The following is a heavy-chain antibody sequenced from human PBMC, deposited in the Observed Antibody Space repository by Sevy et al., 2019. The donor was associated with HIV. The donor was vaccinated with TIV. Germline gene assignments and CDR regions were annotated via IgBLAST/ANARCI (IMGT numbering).Heavy chain of an antibody. J-gene: IGHJ6*02. Sequence: GGSLRLSCAASGFTFSSYAMHWVRQAPGKGLEWVAVTSYDGSNKYYGDSVKGRFTISRDNSKNTLYLQMNSLRAEDTAMYYCARDAVFGLIIYYYYYGMDVWGQGTTATVSS. CDR2: TSYDGSNK. D-gene: IGHD3-9*01. V-gene: IGHV3-30-3*01. CDR1: GFTFSSYA. CDR3: ARDAVFGLIIYYYYYGMDV.